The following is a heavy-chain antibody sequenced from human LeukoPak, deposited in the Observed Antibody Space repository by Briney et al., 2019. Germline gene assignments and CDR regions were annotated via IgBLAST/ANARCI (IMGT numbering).Heavy chain of an antibody. V-gene: IGHV3-21*05. J-gene: IGHJ4*02. D-gene: IGHD4-17*01. CDR1: GLTFNTYS. Sequence: GGSLRLSCAASGLTFNTYSMNWVRQAPGEGLEWISFITSSSSHIYYADSVKGRFTISRDNAKNSLYLQMNSLRAEDTAVYYCARGSPYGDYAFDNWGQGTLVTVSS. CDR2: ITSSSSHI. CDR3: ARGSPYGDYAFDN.